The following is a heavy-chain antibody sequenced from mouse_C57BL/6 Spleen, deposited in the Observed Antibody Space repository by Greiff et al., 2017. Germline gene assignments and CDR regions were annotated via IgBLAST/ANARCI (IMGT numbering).Heavy chain of an antibody. CDR1: GYTFTSYW. Sequence: QVQLQQPGAELVKPGASVKLSCKASGYTFTSYWMHWVKQRPGRGLEWIGRIEPNSGGTKYNEKFKSKATLTVDKPSSTAYMQRSSLTSEDSAVYYCARSAYGSSYVGFAYWGQGTLVTVSA. J-gene: IGHJ3*01. CDR2: IEPNSGGT. CDR3: ARSAYGSSYVGFAY. V-gene: IGHV1-72*01. D-gene: IGHD1-1*01.